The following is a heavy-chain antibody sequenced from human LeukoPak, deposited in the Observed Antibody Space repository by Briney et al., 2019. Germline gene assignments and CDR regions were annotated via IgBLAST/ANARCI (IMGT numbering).Heavy chain of an antibody. CDR1: GYTFTGYY. CDR3: ARGGSAWDNPFDY. J-gene: IGHJ4*02. Sequence: ASVNVSCKASGYTFTGYYIHWVRQAPGQGLEWMGWINPTSGGTKYAQKFQGRVTMTRDTYISTAYMELSRPRADDTAVFYCARGGSAWDNPFDYWGQGTLVTVSS. D-gene: IGHD6-19*01. V-gene: IGHV1-2*02. CDR2: INPTSGGT.